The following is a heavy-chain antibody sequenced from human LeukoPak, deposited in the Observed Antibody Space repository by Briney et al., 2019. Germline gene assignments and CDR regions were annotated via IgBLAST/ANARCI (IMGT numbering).Heavy chain of an antibody. V-gene: IGHV3-11*06. Sequence: GGSLRLSCAASGFTFSDYYMSWIRQAPGRGLEWVSYVSSSSSYTNYADSVRGRFTISRDNAKDSLYLQTNSLRAEDTAVYYCARDWTYYYDSSGYYRAFDIWGQGTMVTVSS. CDR3: ARDWTYYYDSSGYYRAFDI. CDR2: VSSSSSYT. J-gene: IGHJ3*02. D-gene: IGHD3-22*01. CDR1: GFTFSDYY.